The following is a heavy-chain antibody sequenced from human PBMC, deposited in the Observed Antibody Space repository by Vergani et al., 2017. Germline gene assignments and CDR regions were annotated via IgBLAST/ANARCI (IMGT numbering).Heavy chain of an antibody. CDR1: GFTFSSYG. J-gene: IGHJ1*01. V-gene: IGHV3-30*18. CDR3: AKIRRDGYNYWEYFQH. Sequence: QVQLVESGGGVVQPGRSLRLSCAASGFTFSSYGMHWVRQAPGKGLEWVAVISYDGSNKYYADSVKGRFTISRDNSKNTLYLQMNSLRAEDTAVYYCAKIRRDGYNYWEYFQHWGQGTLVTVSS. CDR2: ISYDGSNK. D-gene: IGHD5-24*01.